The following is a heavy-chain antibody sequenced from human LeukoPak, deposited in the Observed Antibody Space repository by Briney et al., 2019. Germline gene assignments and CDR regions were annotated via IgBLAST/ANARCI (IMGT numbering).Heavy chain of an antibody. CDR2: IYYTGST. Sequence: SETLSLTCTVSGGSISSAYRSWLRQPPGKGLEWIGYIYYTGSTNYNPSLKNRVTISVDTSKNQFSLKLSSVTAADTAVYYCARGDQYYDSSGYYQYYFDYWGQGTLVTVSS. CDR1: GGSISSAY. V-gene: IGHV4-59*01. J-gene: IGHJ4*02. D-gene: IGHD3-22*01. CDR3: ARGDQYYDSSGYYQYYFDY.